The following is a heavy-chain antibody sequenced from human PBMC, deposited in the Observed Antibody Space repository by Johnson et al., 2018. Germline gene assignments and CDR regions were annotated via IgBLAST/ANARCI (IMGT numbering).Heavy chain of an antibody. CDR1: GFTFSSYG. CDR3: ARLAVAGHYYYYGMDV. CDR2: IWYDGSNK. V-gene: IGHV3-33*01. D-gene: IGHD6-19*01. Sequence: VQLVETGGGVVQXGRSLRLSCAASGFTFSSYGMHWVRQAPGKGLEWVAVIWYDGSNKYYTDSVKGRFTISRDNSKNTLYLQMNSLRAEDTAVYYCARLAVAGHYYYYGMDVWGQGTTVTVSS. J-gene: IGHJ6*02.